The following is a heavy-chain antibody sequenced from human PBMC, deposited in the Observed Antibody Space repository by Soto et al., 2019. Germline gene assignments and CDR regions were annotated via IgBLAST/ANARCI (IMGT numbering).Heavy chain of an antibody. CDR3: AVYDFWSGYLGWY. D-gene: IGHD3-3*01. Sequence: PSETLSLTCTVSGGSISSYYWSWIRQPPGKGLEWIGYIYYSGSTNYNPSLKSRVTISVDTSKNQFSLKLSSVTAADTAVYYCAVYDFWSGYLGWYWGQGTLVTVSS. CDR2: IYYSGST. CDR1: GGSISSYY. V-gene: IGHV4-59*01. J-gene: IGHJ4*02.